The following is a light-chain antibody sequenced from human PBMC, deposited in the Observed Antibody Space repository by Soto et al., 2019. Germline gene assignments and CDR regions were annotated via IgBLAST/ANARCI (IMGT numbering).Light chain of an antibody. J-gene: IGLJ1*01. CDR2: KDS. CDR1: ALPKQY. V-gene: IGLV3-25*02. CDR3: KSADSSGTYPYV. Sequence: ELTQPPSVSVSPGQTARITCSGDALPKQYAYWYQQKPGQAPVLVIYKDSERPSGIPERFSGSSSGTTVTLTISGVQAEDEADYYCKSADSSGTYPYVFGTGTKVTVL.